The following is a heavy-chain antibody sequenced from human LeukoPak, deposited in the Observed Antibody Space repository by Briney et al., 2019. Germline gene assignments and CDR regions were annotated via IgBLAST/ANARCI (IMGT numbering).Heavy chain of an antibody. J-gene: IGHJ3*02. CDR1: GFTFSSYS. CDR2: IWYDGSNK. Sequence: PGGSLRLSCAASGFTFSSYSMHWVRQAPGKGLEWVAVIWYDGSNKYYADSVKGRFTISRDNSKNTLYLQMNSLRAEDTAVYYCARDRAIRGHPQQRAFDIWGQGTMVTVSS. CDR3: ARDRAIRGHPQQRAFDI. V-gene: IGHV3-33*01. D-gene: IGHD2-2*02.